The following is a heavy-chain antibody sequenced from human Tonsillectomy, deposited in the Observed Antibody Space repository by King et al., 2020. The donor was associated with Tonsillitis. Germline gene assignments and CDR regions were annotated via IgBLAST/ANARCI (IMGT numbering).Heavy chain of an antibody. V-gene: IGHV3-23*04. CDR3: AKPPAEQQLSPRPIWYFDL. CDR1: GFTFSSYA. Sequence: VQLVESGGGLVQPGGSLRLSCAASGFTFSSYAMSWVRQAPGKGLEWVSAISGSGGSTYYADSVKGRFTISRDNTKNTLYLQMNSLRAEDTAVYYCAKPPAEQQLSPRPIWYFDLWGRGTLVTVSS. D-gene: IGHD6-13*01. CDR2: ISGSGGST. J-gene: IGHJ2*01.